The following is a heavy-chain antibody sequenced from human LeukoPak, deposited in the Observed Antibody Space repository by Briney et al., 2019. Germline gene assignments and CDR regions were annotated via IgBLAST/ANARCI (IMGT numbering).Heavy chain of an antibody. CDR1: GYTFTGYY. J-gene: IGHJ6*03. D-gene: IGHD3-3*01. V-gene: IGHV1-2*02. CDR2: INPNSGGT. CDR3: ARDAYYDFWSGDRDYYYMDV. Sequence: GASVKVSCKASGYTFTGYYMRWVRQAPGQGLEWMGWINPNSGGTNYAQKFQGRVTMTRDTSISTAYMELSRLRSDDTAVYYCARDAYYDFWSGDRDYYYMDVWGKGTTVTVSS.